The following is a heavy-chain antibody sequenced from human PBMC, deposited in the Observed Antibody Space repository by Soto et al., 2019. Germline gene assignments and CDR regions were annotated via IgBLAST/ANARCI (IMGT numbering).Heavy chain of an antibody. V-gene: IGHV1-69*02. CDR1: GGTFSSYT. CDR3: ARGGAAAGTRYFQH. CDR2: IIPILGIA. J-gene: IGHJ1*01. Sequence: QVQLVQSGAEVKKPGSSVKVSCKASGGTFSSYTISWVRQAPGQGLEWMGRIIPILGIANYAQKFQGRVTITADKSTSTAYMELRSLRSEDTAVYYCARGGAAAGTRYFQHWGQGTLVTVSS. D-gene: IGHD6-13*01.